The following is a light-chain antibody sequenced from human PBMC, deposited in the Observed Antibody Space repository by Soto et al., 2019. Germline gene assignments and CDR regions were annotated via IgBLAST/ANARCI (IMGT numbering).Light chain of an antibody. CDR1: QTVDSKY. Sequence: ETVLTQSPGTLSLSPGERATLSCRASQTVDSKYLAWYQQKPGQAPGLLIYAASRRATGVSDRFSGSGSGTEFTLTISGLEPEDFAVYYCQHYDNFPLFTFGQGTRLEI. V-gene: IGKV3-20*01. J-gene: IGKJ2*01. CDR2: AAS. CDR3: QHYDNFPLFT.